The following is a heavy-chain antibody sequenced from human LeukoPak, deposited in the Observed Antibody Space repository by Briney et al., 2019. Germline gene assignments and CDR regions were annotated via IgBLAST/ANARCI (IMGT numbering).Heavy chain of an antibody. CDR2: MNPNSGNT. V-gene: IGHV1-8*01. CDR1: GYTFTSHD. Sequence: ASVKVSCTASGYTFTSHDINWVRQATGQGLEWMGWMNPNSGNTGYAQKFQGRVTMTRNTSISTAYMELSSLRSEDSAVYYCVRTPPNWGADFWGQGTLVTVSS. J-gene: IGHJ4*02. CDR3: VRTPPNWGADF. D-gene: IGHD7-27*01.